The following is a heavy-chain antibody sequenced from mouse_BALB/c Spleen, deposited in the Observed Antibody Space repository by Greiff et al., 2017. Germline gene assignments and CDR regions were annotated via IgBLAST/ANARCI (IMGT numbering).Heavy chain of an antibody. Sequence: QVQLQQSGAGLVKPGASVKLSCKASGYTFTEYIIHWVKQRSGQGLEWIGWFYPGSGSIKYNEKFKDKATLTADKSSSTVYMELSRLTSEDSAVYFCARQKIYYDYDGYAIDYWGQGTSVTVSS. D-gene: IGHD2-4*01. CDR2: FYPGSGSI. J-gene: IGHJ4*01. V-gene: IGHV1-62-2*01. CDR3: ARQKIYYDYDGYAIDY. CDR1: GYTFTEYI.